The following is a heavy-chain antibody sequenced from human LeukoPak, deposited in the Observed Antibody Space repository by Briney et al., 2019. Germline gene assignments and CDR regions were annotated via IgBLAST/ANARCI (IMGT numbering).Heavy chain of an antibody. CDR1: GFTFSSYA. D-gene: IGHD5-18*01. J-gene: IGHJ4*02. CDR3: ATLSGDSHGYDY. CDR2: ILHDGSNK. V-gene: IGHV3-30*03. Sequence: PGGSLRLSCAASGFTFSSYAMHWVRQAPGKGLEGVAVILHDGSNKQYADSVKGRFTISRDNSKNTLYLQINSLRAEDTAVYYCATLSGDSHGYDYWGLGTLVTVSS.